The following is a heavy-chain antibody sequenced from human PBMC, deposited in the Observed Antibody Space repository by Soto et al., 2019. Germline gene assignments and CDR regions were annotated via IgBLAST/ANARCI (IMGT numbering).Heavy chain of an antibody. V-gene: IGHV3-11*01. CDR2: ISSAGDTI. CDR3: TGGVLGV. J-gene: IGHJ4*02. Sequence: QEQLVESGGDLVKPGGSLRLSCAASGFTFSDYYMNWVRQAPGKGLEWISYISSAGDTIYYADSVRGRFTISRDNSKTSLFLQMNSLRAEDTALYYCTGGVLGVWGQGTLVTVSS. CDR1: GFTFSDYY. D-gene: IGHD3-10*01.